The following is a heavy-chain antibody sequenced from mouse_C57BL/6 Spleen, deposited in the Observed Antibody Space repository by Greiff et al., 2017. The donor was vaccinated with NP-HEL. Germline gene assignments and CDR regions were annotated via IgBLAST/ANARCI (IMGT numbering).Heavy chain of an antibody. CDR3: ARSLSYYYGSSYVAWFAY. CDR2: IYWDDDK. V-gene: IGHV8-12*01. J-gene: IGHJ3*01. D-gene: IGHD1-1*01. CDR1: GFSLSTSGMG. Sequence: QVQLKESGPGILQSSQTLSLTCSFSGFSLSTSGMGVSWIRQPSGKGLEWLAHIYWDDDKRYNPSLKSRLTISKDTSRNQVFLKITSVDTADTATYYCARSLSYYYGSSYVAWFAYWGQGTLVTVSA.